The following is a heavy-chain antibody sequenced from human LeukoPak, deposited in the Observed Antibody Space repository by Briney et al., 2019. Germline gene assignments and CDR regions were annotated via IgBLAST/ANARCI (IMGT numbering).Heavy chain of an antibody. J-gene: IGHJ4*02. CDR1: GFTFSSYE. Sequence: GGSLRLSCAASGFTFSSYEMNWVRQAPGKGLEWVAYIGRSGNIVSADSVTGRFTTSRDNTKNSLYLQMNSLRAEDTAVYYCAREPPAAAAFDYWGQGTLVTVSS. CDR2: IGRSGNIV. V-gene: IGHV3-48*03. CDR3: AREPPAAAAFDY. D-gene: IGHD6-13*01.